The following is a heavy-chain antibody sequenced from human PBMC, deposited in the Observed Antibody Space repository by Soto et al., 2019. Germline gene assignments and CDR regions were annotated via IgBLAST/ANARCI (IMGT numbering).Heavy chain of an antibody. V-gene: IGHV2-5*02. D-gene: IGHD3-10*01. J-gene: IGHJ4*02. CDR3: AREMYYSTYFDS. CDR2: IYWDDDH. CDR1: GFSLSSNGVG. Sequence: QITLRESGPVLVRPTQTLTLTCTFSGFSLSSNGVGVGWIRQPPGKALEWLALIYWDDDHRYSPSLKTRLTITKDTSKNQVVLTMTQLDPVDTATYYCAREMYYSTYFDSWGQGTLVTVSS.